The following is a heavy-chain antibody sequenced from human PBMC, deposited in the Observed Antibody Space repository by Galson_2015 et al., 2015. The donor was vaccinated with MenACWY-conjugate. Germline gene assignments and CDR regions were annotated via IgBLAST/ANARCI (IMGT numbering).Heavy chain of an antibody. D-gene: IGHD3-10*01. J-gene: IGHJ4*02. CDR1: GGSISINYW. CDR2: IYHSGST. Sequence: SETLSLTCAVSGGSISINYWWTWVRQPPGKGLEWIGEIYHSGSTNYNPSLKSRLTVSVDKSKNQFSLKQSSVTAADTAVYYCARGNYYVSGTYYKAANFDYWGQGSLVTVSS. CDR3: ARGNYYVSGTYYKAANFDY. V-gene: IGHV4-4*02.